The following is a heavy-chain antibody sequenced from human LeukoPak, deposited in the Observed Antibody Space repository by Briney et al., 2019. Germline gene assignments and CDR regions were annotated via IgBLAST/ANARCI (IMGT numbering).Heavy chain of an antibody. D-gene: IGHD2-21*01. CDR2: ISSSSSII. Sequence: GGSLRLSCAASGFTFSSYSMHWVRQAPGKGLEWASSISSSSSIIYYADSVKGRFTISRDNAKNSLYLQMNSLRAEDTAVYYCAGDLFDDCTLDYWGQGTLVTVSS. CDR1: GFTFSSYS. CDR3: AGDLFDDCTLDY. J-gene: IGHJ4*02. V-gene: IGHV3-21*01.